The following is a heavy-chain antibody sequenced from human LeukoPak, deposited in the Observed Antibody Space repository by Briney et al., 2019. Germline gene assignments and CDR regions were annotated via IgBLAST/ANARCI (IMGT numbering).Heavy chain of an antibody. J-gene: IGHJ4*02. CDR2: ISSRGGTI. D-gene: IGHD7-27*01. CDR1: GFTFNSYE. V-gene: IGHV3-48*03. CDR3: ARESITGDRDFDY. Sequence: PGGSLRLSCAASGFTFNSYEMNWVRQAPGKGLEWVGYISSRGGTIYYADSVKGLFTISRDNAKTSLYLQMNSLRAEDTAVYYCARESITGDRDFDYWGQGTLITVSS.